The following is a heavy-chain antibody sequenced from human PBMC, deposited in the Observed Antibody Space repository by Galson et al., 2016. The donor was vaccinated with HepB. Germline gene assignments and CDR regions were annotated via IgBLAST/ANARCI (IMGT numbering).Heavy chain of an antibody. J-gene: IGHJ3*01. CDR3: ARDNVSGAYYDPFDL. CDR2: IIPHLNAP. V-gene: IGHV1-69*13. Sequence: SENVSCKASGGTLHLFALSWVRQAPGHGLEWMGGIIPHLNAPHNAQQFQGRVTITADESATTAHMQLTGLRSDDTAIYYCARDNVSGAYYDPFDLWGQGTMVIVSS. D-gene: IGHD1-26*01. CDR1: GGTLHLFA.